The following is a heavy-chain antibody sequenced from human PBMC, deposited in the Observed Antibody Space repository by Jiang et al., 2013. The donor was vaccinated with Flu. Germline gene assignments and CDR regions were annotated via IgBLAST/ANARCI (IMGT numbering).Heavy chain of an antibody. CDR3: AKDHQYTYYYDSSGYYDDY. D-gene: IGHD3-22*01. CDR1: GFTFSSYA. CDR2: ISGSGGST. J-gene: IGHJ4*02. V-gene: IGHV3-23*01. Sequence: VQLLESGGGLVQPGGSLRLSCAASGFTFSSYAMSWVRQAPGKGLEWVSAISGSGGSTYYADSVKGRFTISRDNSKNTLYLQMNSLRAEDTAVYYCAKDHQYTYYYDSSGYYDDYWGQGTLVTVSS.